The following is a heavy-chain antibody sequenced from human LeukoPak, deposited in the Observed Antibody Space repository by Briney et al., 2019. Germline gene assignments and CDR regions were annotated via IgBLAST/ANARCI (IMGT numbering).Heavy chain of an antibody. CDR1: GGSISSYY. V-gene: IGHV4-59*12. J-gene: IGHJ4*02. CDR3: ATLDYGGPFDY. Sequence: PSETLSLTCTVSGGSISSYYWSWIRQPPGKGLEWIGYIYYSGSTNYNPSLKSRVTISVDTSKNQFSLKLSSVTAADTAVYYCATLDYGGPFDYWGQGTLVTVSS. CDR2: IYYSGST. D-gene: IGHD4-23*01.